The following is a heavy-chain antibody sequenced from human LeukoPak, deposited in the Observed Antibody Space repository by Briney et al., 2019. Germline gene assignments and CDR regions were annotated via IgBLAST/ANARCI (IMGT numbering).Heavy chain of an antibody. J-gene: IGHJ6*02. CDR1: GYTFTGYY. CDR2: INPNSGGT. V-gene: IGHV1-2*02. Sequence: ASVKVSCKASGYTFTGYYMHWVRQAPGQGLEWMGWINPNSGGTNYAQKFQGRVTMTRDTSISTAYMELSRLRSDDTAVYYCARVRKDIVVVPAAIAGRRYYYYGMDVWGQGTTVTVSS. CDR3: ARVRKDIVVVPAAIAGRRYYYYGMDV. D-gene: IGHD2-2*02.